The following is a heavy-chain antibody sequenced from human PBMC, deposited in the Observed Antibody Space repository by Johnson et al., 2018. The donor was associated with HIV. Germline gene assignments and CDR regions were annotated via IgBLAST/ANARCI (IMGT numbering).Heavy chain of an antibody. CDR2: ISYDGSNK. Sequence: QVQLVESGGGLVQPGGSLRLSCAASGFTVSSNYMSWVRQAPGKGLEWVAVISYDGSNKYYADSVKGRFTISRDNSKNTLYLQMNSLRAEDTAVYYCARSSGYYGTDAFDIWGQGTMVTVPS. J-gene: IGHJ3*02. V-gene: IGHV3-30*03. D-gene: IGHD3-22*01. CDR3: ARSSGYYGTDAFDI. CDR1: GFTVSSNY.